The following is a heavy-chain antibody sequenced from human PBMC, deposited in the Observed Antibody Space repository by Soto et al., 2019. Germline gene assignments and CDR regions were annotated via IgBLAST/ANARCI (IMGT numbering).Heavy chain of an antibody. CDR2: IYYSGST. CDR3: ARTHYDYSNLRWFDP. D-gene: IGHD4-4*01. V-gene: IGHV4-30-4*01. J-gene: IGHJ5*02. CDR1: GGSISSGDYY. Sequence: TLSLTCTVSGGSISSGDYYWSWIRQPPGKGLEWIGYIYYSGSTYYNPSLKSRVTISVDTSKNQFSLKLSSVTAADTAVYYCARTHYDYSNLRWFDPWGQGTQVTVSS.